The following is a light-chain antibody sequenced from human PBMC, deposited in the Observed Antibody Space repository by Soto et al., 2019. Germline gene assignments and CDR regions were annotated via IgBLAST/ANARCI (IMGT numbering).Light chain of an antibody. V-gene: IGKV3-20*01. CDR3: QQYGSSPPWT. CDR1: QSVSTRY. CDR2: GAS. Sequence: EIVLTQSPGTLSLSPGERATLSCRASQSVSTRYLAWYQQKPGQAPRLLIYGASSRATGIPDRFSGSGSGTDFTLTISRLEPEDFVVYYCQQYGSSPPWTFGQGTKVEIK. J-gene: IGKJ1*01.